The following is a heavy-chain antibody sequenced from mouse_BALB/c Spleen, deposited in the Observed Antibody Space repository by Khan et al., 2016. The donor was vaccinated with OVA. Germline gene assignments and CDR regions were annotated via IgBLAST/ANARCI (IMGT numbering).Heavy chain of an antibody. CDR1: GYAFTNYM. Sequence: QVQLKESGAELVRPGTSVKVSCKASGYAFTNYMIEWVKQRPGQGLEWIGVINPGSGDTKYNEKIKGKATLTADKSSNTAYMQLSSLTSDDSAVYVCARGGYGCLAYWGQGTLVTVSA. D-gene: IGHD2-2*01. J-gene: IGHJ3*01. CDR3: ARGGYGCLAY. CDR2: INPGSGDT. V-gene: IGHV1-54*01.